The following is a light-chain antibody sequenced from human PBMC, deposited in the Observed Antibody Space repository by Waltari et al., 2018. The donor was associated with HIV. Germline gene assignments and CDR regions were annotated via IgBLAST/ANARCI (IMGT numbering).Light chain of an antibody. CDR1: SSDGGSYTL. J-gene: IGLJ1*01. CDR2: EGS. V-gene: IGLV2-23*01. CDR3: CSYTGSSTRRPYV. Sequence: QSALTQPASVSGSPAQSTNIPCTRTSSDGGSYTLVSWYPQHPGKARQVMIYEGSKRPAGVSNRFSGSKSGNTASLTISGRQAEDEADYYCCSYTGSSTRRPYVFGTGTKVTVL.